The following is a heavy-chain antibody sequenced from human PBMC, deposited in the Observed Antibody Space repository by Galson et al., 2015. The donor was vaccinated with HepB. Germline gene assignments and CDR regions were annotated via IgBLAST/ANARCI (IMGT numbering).Heavy chain of an antibody. Sequence: SETLSLTCTVSGGSISSYYWNWIRQPPGKGLEWIGYIYYNENTDYNPSLKSRVTISVDTSKNQFSLKLTSVTATDTAVYYCARHGSSGPGYWGQGTLVTVSS. CDR2: IYYNENT. D-gene: IGHD6-19*01. CDR3: ARHGSSGPGY. CDR1: GGSISSYY. J-gene: IGHJ4*02. V-gene: IGHV4-59*08.